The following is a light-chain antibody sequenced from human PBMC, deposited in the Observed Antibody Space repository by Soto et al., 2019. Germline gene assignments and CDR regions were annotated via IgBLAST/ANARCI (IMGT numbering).Light chain of an antibody. Sequence: DIQMTQSPSSLSASVGDRVTITCQASQDIRNYLNWYQQKPGKAPNLLIYDASNLEAGVPSRFSAGGSGANFTFTISSLQPEDIATYYCQQYHNLPSYTFGQGTRLEI. CDR1: QDIRNY. CDR2: DAS. CDR3: QQYHNLPSYT. V-gene: IGKV1-33*01. J-gene: IGKJ2*01.